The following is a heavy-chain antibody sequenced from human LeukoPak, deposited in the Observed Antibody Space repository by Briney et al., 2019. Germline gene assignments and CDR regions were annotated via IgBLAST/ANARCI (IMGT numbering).Heavy chain of an antibody. CDR3: ATYCTSGNCYLPTWS. D-gene: IGHD2-8*01. Sequence: TGGSLRLSCAASGXTFNSYWVSWVRQAPGKGLEWVANIKEDGSRKEYVDSVKGRFTISRDNAKSSLYLEMNSLRAEDTAVYYCATYCTSGNCYLPTWSWGHGTLVTVSS. CDR1: GXTFNSYW. CDR2: IKEDGSRK. V-gene: IGHV3-7*05. J-gene: IGHJ5*01.